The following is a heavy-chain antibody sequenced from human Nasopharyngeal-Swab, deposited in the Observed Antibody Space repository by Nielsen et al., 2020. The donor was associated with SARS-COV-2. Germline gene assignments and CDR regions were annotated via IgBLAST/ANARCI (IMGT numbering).Heavy chain of an antibody. V-gene: IGHV4-39*01. CDR3: ASYYYDSSDYSYWFDP. Sequence: ESLKISCTVSGDSISSNSYYWGWIRRSPGKGLEWIGSFSYSGTTYFNPSLKSRVTISVDTSKNQFSVKLSSVTAADTAVYYCASYYYDSSDYSYWFDPWGQGTLVTVSS. J-gene: IGHJ5*02. CDR2: FSYSGTT. CDR1: GDSISSNSYY. D-gene: IGHD3-22*01.